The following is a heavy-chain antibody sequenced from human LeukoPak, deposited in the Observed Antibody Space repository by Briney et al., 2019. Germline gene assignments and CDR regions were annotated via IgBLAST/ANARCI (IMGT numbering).Heavy chain of an antibody. D-gene: IGHD2-2*01. V-gene: IGHV4-4*07. Sequence: SETLSLTCTVSGGSISSYYWSWIRQPAGKGLEWIGRIYTSGSTNYNPSLKSRVTMSVDTSKNQFSLKLSSVTAADTAVYYCVRAREVVVPAATYWYFDLWGRGTLVTVSS. CDR2: IYTSGST. CDR1: GGSISSYY. CDR3: VRAREVVVPAATYWYFDL. J-gene: IGHJ2*01.